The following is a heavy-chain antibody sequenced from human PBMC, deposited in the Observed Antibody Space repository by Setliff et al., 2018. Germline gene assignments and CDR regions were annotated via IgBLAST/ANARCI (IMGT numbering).Heavy chain of an antibody. CDR3: STGYSDSSGYYSDWFDP. V-gene: IGHV3-15*01. Sequence: GGSLRLSCAVSGFTFSNAWMTWVRQAPGKGLEWVGRIKSTTDGGTTDYAAPVKGRFTISRDDSKNTLYLQMNSLKAEDTAVYYCSTGYSDSSGYYSDWFDPWGQGTLVTVSS. D-gene: IGHD3-22*01. J-gene: IGHJ5*02. CDR2: IKSTTDGGTT. CDR1: GFTFSNAW.